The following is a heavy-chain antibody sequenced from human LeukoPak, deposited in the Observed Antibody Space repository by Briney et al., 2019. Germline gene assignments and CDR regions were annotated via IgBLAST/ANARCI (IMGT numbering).Heavy chain of an antibody. CDR1: GYTLTELS. Sequence: ASVKVSCKVSGYTLTELSMHWVRQAPGKGFEWLGRFDPEKGDTIYAQKFQGRVTMTEDTSTDTAYMELSSLRSEDTAVYYCATGHYDSSGLDYWGQGTLVTVSS. J-gene: IGHJ4*02. CDR3: ATGHYDSSGLDY. CDR2: FDPEKGDT. D-gene: IGHD3-22*01. V-gene: IGHV1-24*01.